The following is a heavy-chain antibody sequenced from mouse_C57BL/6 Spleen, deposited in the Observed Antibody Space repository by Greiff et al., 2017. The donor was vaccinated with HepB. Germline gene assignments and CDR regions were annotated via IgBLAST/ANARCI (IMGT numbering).Heavy chain of an antibody. Sequence: QVQLQQSGPELVKPGASVKISCKASGYAFSSSWMNWVKQRPGKGLEWIGRIYPGDGDTNYNGKFKGKATLTADKSSSTAYMQLSSLTSEDSAVYFCARQGSNSFYAMDYWGQGTSVTVSS. CDR2: IYPGDGDT. J-gene: IGHJ4*01. V-gene: IGHV1-82*01. CDR3: ARQGSNSFYAMDY. CDR1: GYAFSSSW. D-gene: IGHD2-5*01.